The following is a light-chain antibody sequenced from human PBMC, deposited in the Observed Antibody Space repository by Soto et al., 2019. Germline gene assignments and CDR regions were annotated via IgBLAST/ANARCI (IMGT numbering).Light chain of an antibody. J-gene: IGLJ3*02. CDR1: NSDVGGYNY. CDR3: NSYTRDRRV. V-gene: IGLV2-14*03. CDR2: DVT. Sequence: QSVLTQPASVSGSPGQSITISCTGTNSDVGGYNYVSWYQQHPGKAPKLLIFDVTNRPSGVSDRFSGSKSGNTASLTISGLQTEDEADYYCNSYTRDRRVFGGGTKVTVL.